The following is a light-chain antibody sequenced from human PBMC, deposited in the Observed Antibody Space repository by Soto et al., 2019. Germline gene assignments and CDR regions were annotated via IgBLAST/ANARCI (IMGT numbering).Light chain of an antibody. Sequence: QSVLTQPASVSGSPGQSITISCTGTSSDVGGYNYVSWYQQHPGKAPKLMIYDVSNRPSGVSNRFSGSKSGNTASLTISGLRAEDEADYYCRSYTSGSTLVLFGGGTQLTVL. V-gene: IGLV2-14*01. CDR3: RSYTSGSTLVL. CDR1: SSDVGGYNY. CDR2: DVS. J-gene: IGLJ2*01.